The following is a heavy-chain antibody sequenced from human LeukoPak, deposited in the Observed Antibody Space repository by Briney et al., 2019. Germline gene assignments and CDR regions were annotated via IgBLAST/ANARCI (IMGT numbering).Heavy chain of an antibody. D-gene: IGHD3-9*01. Sequence: GESLKISCKGSGYSFTSYWISWVRQMPGKGLEWMGRIDPSDSYTNYSPSFQGHVTISADKSTSTAYLQWSSLKASDTAMYYCARHGLHFDWFREDFDYWGQGTLVTVSS. CDR1: GYSFTSYW. V-gene: IGHV5-10-1*01. CDR2: IDPSDSYT. CDR3: ARHGLHFDWFREDFDY. J-gene: IGHJ4*02.